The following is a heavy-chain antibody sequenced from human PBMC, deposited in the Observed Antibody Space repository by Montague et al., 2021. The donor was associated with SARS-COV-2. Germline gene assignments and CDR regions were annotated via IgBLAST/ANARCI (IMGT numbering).Heavy chain of an antibody. Sequence: SLRLSCAASGFTFSSYAMSWVRQAPGKGLEWVSAISGSGGSTYYADSVKGRFTISRDNSKNTLYLQMNSLRAEDTAVYYCAKRPLRYCDWLSDYWGQGTLVTVSS. J-gene: IGHJ4*02. CDR1: GFTFSSYA. V-gene: IGHV3-23*01. D-gene: IGHD3-9*01. CDR2: ISGSGGST. CDR3: AKRPLRYCDWLSDY.